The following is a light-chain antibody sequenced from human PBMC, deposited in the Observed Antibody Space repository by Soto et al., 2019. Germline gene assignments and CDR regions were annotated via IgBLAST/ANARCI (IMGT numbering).Light chain of an antibody. J-gene: IGKJ2*01. CDR2: SAS. CDR3: QQTFKTPHT. Sequence: DNTPSQSPTTPFCFAGEEVTTSFCXASQTISSYLNWYQQQPGKAPKLLIYSASNLQTGVPSRFSGSGFGTDYTLTISSLQPADFATYYCQQTFKTPHTFGQGTKVDIK. V-gene: IGKV1-39*01. CDR1: QTISSY.